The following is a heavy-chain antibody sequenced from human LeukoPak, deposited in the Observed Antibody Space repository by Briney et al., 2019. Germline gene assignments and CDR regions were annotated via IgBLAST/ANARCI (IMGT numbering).Heavy chain of an antibody. CDR1: GGSISSSSYY. CDR2: IYYSGST. D-gene: IGHD6-13*01. Sequence: SETLSLTCAVSGGSISSSSYYWGWIRQPPGKGLEWIGSIYYSGSTYYNPSLKSRVTISVDTSKNQFSLKLSSVTAADTAVYYCAKSGSIAAAGYGMDVWGQGTTVTVSS. J-gene: IGHJ6*02. CDR3: AKSGSIAAAGYGMDV. V-gene: IGHV4-39*01.